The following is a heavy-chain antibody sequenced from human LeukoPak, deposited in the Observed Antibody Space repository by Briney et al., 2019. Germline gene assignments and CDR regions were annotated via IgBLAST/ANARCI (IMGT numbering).Heavy chain of an antibody. CDR3: ARHDHGDYGIEYFQH. CDR2: IYYSGST. J-gene: IGHJ1*01. V-gene: IGHV4-59*08. Sequence: PSETLSLTCTVSGGSISSYYWSWIRQPPGKGLEWIGYIYYSGSTNYNPSLKSRVTISVDTSKNQFSLKLSSVTAADTAVYYCARHDHGDYGIEYFQHWGQGTLVTVSS. D-gene: IGHD4-17*01. CDR1: GGSISSYY.